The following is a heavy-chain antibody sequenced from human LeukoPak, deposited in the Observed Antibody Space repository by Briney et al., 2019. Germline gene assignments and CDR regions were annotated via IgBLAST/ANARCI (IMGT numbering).Heavy chain of an antibody. D-gene: IGHD1-14*01. V-gene: IGHV1-69*05. CDR2: IIPIFGTA. Sequence: GASVKVSCKASGGTFSSYAISWVRQAPGQGLEWMGGIIPIFGTANYAQKFQGRVTITTAKSTSTAYMELSSLRSEATAVYYCAREALSPRKLDYWGQGTLVTVSS. CDR3: AREALSPRKLDY. CDR1: GGTFSSYA. J-gene: IGHJ4*02.